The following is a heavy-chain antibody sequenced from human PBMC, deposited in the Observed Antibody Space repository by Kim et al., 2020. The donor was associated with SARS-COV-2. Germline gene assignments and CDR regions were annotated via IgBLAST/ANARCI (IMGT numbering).Heavy chain of an antibody. Sequence: SETLSLTCTVSGGSISSYYWSWIRQPPGKGLEWIGYIYYSGSTNYNPSLKSRVTISVDTSKNQFSLKLSSVTAADTAVYYCARGPIVVVVAATLADWYFDLWGRGTLVTVSS. V-gene: IGHV4-59*08. J-gene: IGHJ2*01. CDR1: GGSISSYY. D-gene: IGHD2-15*01. CDR2: IYYSGST. CDR3: ARGPIVVVVAATLADWYFDL.